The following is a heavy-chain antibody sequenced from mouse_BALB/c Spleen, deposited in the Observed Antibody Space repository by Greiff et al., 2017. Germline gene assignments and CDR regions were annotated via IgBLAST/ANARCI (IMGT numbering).Heavy chain of an antibody. V-gene: IGHV2-9-2*01. J-gene: IGHJ4*01. Sequence: VKLVESGPGLVAPSQSLSITCTVSGFSLTSYDISWIRQPPGKGLEWLGVIWTGGGTNYNSAFMSRLSISKDNSKSQVFLKMNSLQTDDTAIYYCVRDDHGVRPTIGTRKNAMDYWGQGTSVTVSS. CDR1: GFSLTSYD. D-gene: IGHD2-14*01. CDR3: VRDDHGVRPTIGTRKNAMDY. CDR2: IWTGGGT.